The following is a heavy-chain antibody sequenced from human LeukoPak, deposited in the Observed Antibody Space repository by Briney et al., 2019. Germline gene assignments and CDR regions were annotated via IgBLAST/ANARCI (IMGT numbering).Heavy chain of an antibody. V-gene: IGHV4-34*01. CDR2: INHSGST. Sequence: SETLSLTCAIYDGSFSAYYWSWIRQPPGKGLEWIGEINHSGSTNYNPSLKSRVTISVDTSKNQFSLKLSSVTDADTAVYYCARDETITMVRGVIISDAFDIWGQGTMVTVSS. J-gene: IGHJ3*02. CDR3: ARDETITMVRGVIISDAFDI. D-gene: IGHD3-10*01. CDR1: DGSFSAYY.